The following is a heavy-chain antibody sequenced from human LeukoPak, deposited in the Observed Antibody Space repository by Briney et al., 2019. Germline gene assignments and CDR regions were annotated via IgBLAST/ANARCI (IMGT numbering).Heavy chain of an antibody. Sequence: PRASVKVSCKASGYTFTGYYMHWVRQAPGQGLEWMGWINPNSGGTNYAQKFQGRVTMTRDTSISTAYMELSRLRSDDTAVYYCGLTRAVAASFDYWGQGTLVTVSS. CDR2: INPNSGGT. V-gene: IGHV1-2*02. J-gene: IGHJ4*02. CDR3: GLTRAVAASFDY. CDR1: GYTFTGYY. D-gene: IGHD6-19*01.